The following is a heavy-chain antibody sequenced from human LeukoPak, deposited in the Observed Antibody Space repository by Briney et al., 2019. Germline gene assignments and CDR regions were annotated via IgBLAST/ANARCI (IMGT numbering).Heavy chain of an antibody. CDR1: GFTFSSYS. V-gene: IGHV3-21*01. CDR2: ISSSSSYI. J-gene: IGHJ4*02. CDR3: VRDVAF. Sequence: GGSLRLSCAASGFTFSSYSMNWVRQAPGKGLEWVSCISSSSSYIYYADSVKGRFTISRDNSQDTVYLQLSSLTTEDTARYYCVRDVAFWGQGTLIIVSS.